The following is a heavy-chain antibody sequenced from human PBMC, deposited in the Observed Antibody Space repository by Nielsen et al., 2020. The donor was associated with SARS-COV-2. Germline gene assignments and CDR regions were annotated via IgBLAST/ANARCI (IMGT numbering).Heavy chain of an antibody. J-gene: IGHJ4*02. CDR1: GFTFSDYY. V-gene: IGHV3-11*03. CDR2: ISSSSSYT. Sequence: GESLKISCAASGFTFSDYYMSWIRQAPGKGLEWVSYISSSSSYTNYADSVKGRFTISRDNAKNSLYLQMNSLRAEDTAVYYCARGGRVVVITAFDYWGQGTLVTVSS. D-gene: IGHD2-15*01. CDR3: ARGGRVVVITAFDY.